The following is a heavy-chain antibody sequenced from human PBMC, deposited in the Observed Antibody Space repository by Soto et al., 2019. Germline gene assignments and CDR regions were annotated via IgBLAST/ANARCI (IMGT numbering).Heavy chain of an antibody. CDR1: GFTFSSYA. CDR3: VRGDREDIAVVVGARPGEYGMDV. CDR2: ISYSGSNK. J-gene: IGHJ6*02. V-gene: IGHV3-30-3*01. Sequence: QVQLVESGGGVVQPGRSLRLSCATSGFTFSSYAMHWVRQAPGKGLEWVAVISYSGSNKAYVDSVKGRFTISRDNSKNTLYLQMNSLRADDTAVYYCVRGDREDIAVVVGARPGEYGMDVWCHGTTVTVSS. D-gene: IGHD2-15*01.